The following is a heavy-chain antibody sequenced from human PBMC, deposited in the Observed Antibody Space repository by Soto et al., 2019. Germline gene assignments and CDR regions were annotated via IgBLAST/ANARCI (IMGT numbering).Heavy chain of an antibody. CDR1: GFTFSDYY. CDR2: ISSSSSYT. D-gene: IGHD3-3*01. V-gene: IGHV3-11*06. CDR3: ARTPTVWSGYYYFDY. Sequence: GESLKISCAASGFTFSDYYMSWIRQAPGKGLEWVSYISSSSSYTNYADSVKGRFTISRDNAKNSLYLQMNSLRAEDTAVYYCARTPTVWSGYYYFDYWGQGTLVTVSS. J-gene: IGHJ4*02.